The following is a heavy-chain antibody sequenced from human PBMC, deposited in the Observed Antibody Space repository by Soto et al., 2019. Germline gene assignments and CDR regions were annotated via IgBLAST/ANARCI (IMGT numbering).Heavy chain of an antibody. Sequence: PSETLSLTCTVSGGSISSGGYYWSWIRQHPGKGLEWIGYIYYSGSTYYNPSLKSRVTISVDTSKNQFSLKLSSVTAADTAVYYCARLDSSRYYYGYYFDHWGQGTLVTVSS. V-gene: IGHV4-31*03. CDR3: ARLDSSRYYYGYYFDH. D-gene: IGHD3-22*01. CDR1: GGSISSGGYY. CDR2: IYYSGST. J-gene: IGHJ4*02.